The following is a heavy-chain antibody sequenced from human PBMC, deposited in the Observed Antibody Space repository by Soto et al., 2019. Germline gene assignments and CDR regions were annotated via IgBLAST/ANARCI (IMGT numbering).Heavy chain of an antibody. V-gene: IGHV3-23*01. J-gene: IGHJ3*02. CDR3: AKFRGDIVVVPGDAFDI. CDR2: ISGSGGST. D-gene: IGHD2-2*01. Sequence: GESLKISCAASGFTFSSYAMSWVRQAPGKGLEWVSAISGSGGSTYYADSVKGRFTISRDNSKNTLYLQMNSLRAEDTAVYYCAKFRGDIVVVPGDAFDIWGQGTMVTVSS. CDR1: GFTFSSYA.